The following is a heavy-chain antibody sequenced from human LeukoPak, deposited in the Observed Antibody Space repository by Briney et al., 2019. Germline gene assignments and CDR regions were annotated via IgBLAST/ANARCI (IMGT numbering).Heavy chain of an antibody. CDR2: VGISSGNT. CDR1: GFTFSDYS. J-gene: IGHJ4*02. D-gene: IGHD5-12*01. CDR3: ARDHRYAFDN. V-gene: IGHV3-48*04. Sequence: GGSLRLSCGASGFTFSDYSMNWVRQAPGKGLEWISYVGISSGNTKYAAAVKGRFTISGDSAKNSVFLQMNNLRVEDTAVYYCARDHRYAFDNWGQGTLVTVSS.